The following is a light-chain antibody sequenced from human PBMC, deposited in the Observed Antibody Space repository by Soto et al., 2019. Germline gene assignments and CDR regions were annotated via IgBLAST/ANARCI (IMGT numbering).Light chain of an antibody. CDR2: DVN. Sequence: QSALTQPASVSGSPGQSITISCTGTSGDIGSYNRVSWYQQHPGNAPKLIIYDVNKRPSGVPDRFSGSKSGNTASLTISGLQAEDEADYYCCSFTGSYTWVFGGGTKLTVL. J-gene: IGLJ3*02. V-gene: IGLV2-11*01. CDR1: SGDIGSYNR. CDR3: CSFTGSYTWV.